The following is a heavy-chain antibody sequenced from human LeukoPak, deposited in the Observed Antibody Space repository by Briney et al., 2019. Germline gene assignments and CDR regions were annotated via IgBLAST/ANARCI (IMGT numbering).Heavy chain of an antibody. D-gene: IGHD3-22*01. CDR1: GYTFTNYY. CDR3: ARENYYDSSGVGDY. J-gene: IGHJ4*02. CDR2: INPSGGST. V-gene: IGHV1-46*01. Sequence: ASVKVSCKASGYTFTNYYMHWVRQAPGQGLEWVGMINPSGGSTSYPQKFQGRFTMTRDMSTSTVYMELSSLRSEDTAVYYCARENYYDSSGVGDYWGQGTLVTVSS.